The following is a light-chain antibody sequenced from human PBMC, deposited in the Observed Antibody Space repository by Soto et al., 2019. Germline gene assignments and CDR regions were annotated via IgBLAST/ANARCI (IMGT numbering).Light chain of an antibody. Sequence: EIVLTHSPATLSLSPGERATLSCRASQSVSTYLAWFQQKPGQAPRLLIYDASTRDTGIPARFSGSGSGTDFALTISMLEPEDFAIYYCQQRHSWVTFGQGTRLEI. CDR3: QQRHSWVT. CDR2: DAS. J-gene: IGKJ5*01. V-gene: IGKV3-11*01. CDR1: QSVSTY.